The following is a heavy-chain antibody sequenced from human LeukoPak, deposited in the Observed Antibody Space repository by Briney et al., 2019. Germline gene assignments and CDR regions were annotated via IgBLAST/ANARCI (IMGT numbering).Heavy chain of an antibody. J-gene: IGHJ5*02. V-gene: IGHV3-30*02. Sequence: GGSLRLSCAASGFTFSSYGMHWVRQAPGKGLEWVAVIWYDGSNKYYADSVKGRFTISRDNSKNTLYLQMNSLRAEDTAVYYCAKDGKYDFWSGYYSWFDPWGQGTLVTVSS. CDR3: AKDGKYDFWSGYYSWFDP. CDR2: IWYDGSNK. D-gene: IGHD3-3*01. CDR1: GFTFSSYG.